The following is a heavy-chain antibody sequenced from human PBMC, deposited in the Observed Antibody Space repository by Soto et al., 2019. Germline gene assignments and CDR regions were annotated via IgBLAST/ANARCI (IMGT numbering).Heavy chain of an antibody. V-gene: IGHV3-23*01. CDR2: ISGSGDAT. Sequence: HPGGSLRLSCAASGFTFSDFGMSWVRQAPGKGLEWVSVISGSGDATYYAASVKGRFTLSRDNSKNTLYLQMNSLTVADTAVYYCVNKVTIYAVVTADYCGQ. CDR3: VNKVTIYAVVTADY. CDR1: GFTFSDFG. J-gene: IGHJ4*02. D-gene: IGHD3-3*01.